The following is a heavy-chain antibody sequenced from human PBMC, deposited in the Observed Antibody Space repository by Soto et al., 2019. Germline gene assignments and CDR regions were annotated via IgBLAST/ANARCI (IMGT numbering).Heavy chain of an antibody. J-gene: IGHJ4*02. Sequence: PSETLCLTCTVSGGSISTYDGNWIRQTPGKGLEWIGYIHHSGRTNYNPSLRSRVTISVDTSKNQFSLNLSSVTAADTAVYYCANSRGYDILTGSWFHYFDYWGQGTLVTVSS. CDR2: IHHSGRT. CDR3: ANSRGYDILTGSWFHYFDY. V-gene: IGHV4-59*12. D-gene: IGHD3-9*01. CDR1: GGSISTYD.